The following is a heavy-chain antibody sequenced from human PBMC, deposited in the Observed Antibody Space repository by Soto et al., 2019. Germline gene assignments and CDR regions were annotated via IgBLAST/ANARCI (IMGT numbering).Heavy chain of an antibody. CDR1: GFTFSGYA. CDR2: ISDSSGNR. CDR3: AKGSGPPYSGSYVDY. Sequence: GGSLRLSCAASGFTFSGYAMGWVRQAPGKGLEWGSLISDSSGNRYHADSVKGRFTISRDNSKNTLYLQMNSLRAEDTAVYYCAKGSGPPYSGSYVDYWGQGTLVTVSS. J-gene: IGHJ4*02. V-gene: IGHV3-23*01. D-gene: IGHD1-26*01.